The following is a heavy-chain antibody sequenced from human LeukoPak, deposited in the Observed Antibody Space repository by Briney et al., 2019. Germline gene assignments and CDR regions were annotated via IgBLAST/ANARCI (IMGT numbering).Heavy chain of an antibody. J-gene: IGHJ4*02. D-gene: IGHD6-13*01. CDR2: IKQDGSEK. CDR3: ARDLVVAAAGIWEGTFDH. V-gene: IGHV3-7*03. Sequence: GGSLRLSCAASGFTFSSYWMSWVRQAPGKGLEWVANIKQDGSEKYYVDSVKGRFTISRDNAKNSLYLQMNSLRAEDTAVYYCARDLVVAAAGIWEGTFDHWGQGTLVTVSS. CDR1: GFTFSSYW.